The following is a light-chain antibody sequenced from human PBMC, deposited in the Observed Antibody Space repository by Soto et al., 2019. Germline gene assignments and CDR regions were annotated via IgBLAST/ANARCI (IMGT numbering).Light chain of an antibody. CDR1: QSVSSSY. V-gene: IGKV3-20*01. CDR3: QQYGSSL. J-gene: IGKJ3*01. CDR2: GAS. Sequence: EIVLTQSPGTLSLSPGERATLSCWASQSVSSSYLAWYQQKPGQAPRLLIYGASSRATGIPDRFSGSGSGTDFTLTISRLEPEDFAVYYCQQYGSSLFGPGTKVDIK.